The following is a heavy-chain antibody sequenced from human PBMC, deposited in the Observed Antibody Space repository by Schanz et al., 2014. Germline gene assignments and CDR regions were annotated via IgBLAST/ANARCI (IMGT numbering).Heavy chain of an antibody. CDR1: GFTFSDHY. D-gene: IGHD1-1*01. CDR2: ISASGGST. CDR3: ARGTDWNLHY. V-gene: IGHV3-23*01. J-gene: IGHJ4*02. Sequence: PGGSLRLSCAASGFTFSDHYMDWVRQAPGKGLEWVSTISASGGSTYYADSVKGRFTVSRDSGQNSLYLQMNSLRAGDTAVYYCARGTDWNLHYWGQGALVTVSS.